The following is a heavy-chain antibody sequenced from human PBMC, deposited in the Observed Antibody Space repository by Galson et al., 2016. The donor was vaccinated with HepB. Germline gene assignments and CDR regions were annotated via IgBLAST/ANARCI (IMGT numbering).Heavy chain of an antibody. CDR2: TYCWSKWYN. D-gene: IGHD2-2*01. CDR1: GDSVSSNNAG. J-gene: IGHJ6*03. CDR3: AREPPVVPPTYYYYMDV. Sequence: CAISGDSVSSNNAGWNWIRQSPSRGLEWLGKTYCWSKWYNDYSVSLKGRITITSDTSKNQFSLHLNSVTPEDTAVYYCAREPPVVPPTYYYYMDVWGEGTTVTVSS. V-gene: IGHV6-1*01.